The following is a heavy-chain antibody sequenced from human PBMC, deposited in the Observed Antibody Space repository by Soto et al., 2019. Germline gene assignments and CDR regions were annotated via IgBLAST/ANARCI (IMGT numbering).Heavy chain of an antibody. V-gene: IGHV3-23*01. CDR3: SKGVGESHINWGSRAFDI. CDR2: ISGSGSST. D-gene: IGHD7-27*01. J-gene: IGHJ3*02. Sequence: GGSLRLSCAASGFTFSSYAMSWVRQAPGKGLEWVSAISGSGSSTYYADSVKGRFTISRDNSKNTLYLQMNSLRAEDAAVYYCSKGVGESHINWGSRAFDIWGQGTMVTVSS. CDR1: GFTFSSYA.